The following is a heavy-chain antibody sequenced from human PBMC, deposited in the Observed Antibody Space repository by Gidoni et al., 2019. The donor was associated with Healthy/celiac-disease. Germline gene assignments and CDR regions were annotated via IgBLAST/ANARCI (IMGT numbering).Heavy chain of an antibody. V-gene: IGHV3-33*01. D-gene: IGHD1-26*01. CDR1: GFTFRSYG. CDR2: IRYEGMNK. CDR3: ARERGGSFLGYYYYGMDV. Sequence: QVQLVESGGGVVQPGRSLRLSCAASGFTFRSYGRHWVRRAPGKGMGGGVVIRYEGMNKYYADSLKGRFTISRDNSKNTLYLQMNSLRAEDTAVYYCARERGGSFLGYYYYGMDVWGQGTTVTVSS. J-gene: IGHJ6*02.